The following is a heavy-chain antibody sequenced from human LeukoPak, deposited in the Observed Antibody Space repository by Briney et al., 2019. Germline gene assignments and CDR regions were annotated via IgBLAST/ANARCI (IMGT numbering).Heavy chain of an antibody. Sequence: GGSLRLSCAASGFTFSDYYMSWIRQAPGKGLEWVSYISSSGSTIYYADSVKGRFTISRDNAKNSLYLQMNNLRAEDSSVYYCARGGVLLRPADYWGQGTLVTVSS. V-gene: IGHV3-11*04. CDR3: ARGGVLLRPADY. D-gene: IGHD1-26*01. CDR1: GFTFSDYY. CDR2: ISSSGSTI. J-gene: IGHJ4*02.